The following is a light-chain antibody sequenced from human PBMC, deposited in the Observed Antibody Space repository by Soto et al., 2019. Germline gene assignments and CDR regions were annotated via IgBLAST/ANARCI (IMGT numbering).Light chain of an antibody. J-gene: IGLJ1*01. CDR3: SSYTSSSTLVV. CDR2: DVS. V-gene: IGLV2-14*01. CDR1: SSDVGGYNY. Sequence: QSALTQPASVSGSPGQSSTISCTGTSSDVGGYNYVSWCQQHPGKAPKLLIYDVSNRPSGVSNRFSGSKSGNTASLTISGLQAEAEADYYCSSYTSSSTLVVFGPGTQLTVL.